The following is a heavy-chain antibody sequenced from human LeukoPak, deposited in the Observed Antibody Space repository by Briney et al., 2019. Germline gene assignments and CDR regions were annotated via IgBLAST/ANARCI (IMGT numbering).Heavy chain of an antibody. CDR1: GYXFTSYG. D-gene: IGHD3-9*01. CDR3: ARDQAATNTQVRFCLD. J-gene: IGHJ4*02. Sequence: ASVKVSCRASGYXFTSYGMSWVRQAPGQGLEWMGWISAYNGNTNFAQKLQGRVTTTTDTSTSTAYMDLRSLRSDDTAVYYCARDQAATNTQVRFCLDWGQGTLVTVSS. CDR2: ISAYNGNT. V-gene: IGHV1-18*01.